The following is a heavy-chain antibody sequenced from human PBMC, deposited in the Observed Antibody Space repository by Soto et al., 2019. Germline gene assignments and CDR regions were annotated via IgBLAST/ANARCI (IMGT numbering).Heavy chain of an antibody. Sequence: GGSLRLSCAASGFTFSSYGMHWVRQAPGKGLEWVAVIWYDGSNKYYADSVKGRFTISRDNSKNTLYLQMNSLRAEDTAVYYSASSVAAHNYWGQGTLVTVSS. CDR3: ASSVAAHNY. D-gene: IGHD6-6*01. CDR2: IWYDGSNK. J-gene: IGHJ4*02. V-gene: IGHV3-33*01. CDR1: GFTFSSYG.